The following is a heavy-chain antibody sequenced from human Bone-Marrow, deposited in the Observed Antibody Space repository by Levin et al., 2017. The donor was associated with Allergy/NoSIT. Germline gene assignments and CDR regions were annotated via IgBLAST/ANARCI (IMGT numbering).Heavy chain of an antibody. CDR3: TRGDADAALVLIDY. V-gene: IGHV3-7*04. CDR2: IKRDGGVI. CDR1: GFTFSNYW. Sequence: GESLKISCAASGFTFSNYWMSWARQAPGKGLEWVASIKRDGGVIFYVDSVKGRFTISRDNAKNSLYLQMNSLRADDTAVYFCTRGDADAALVLIDYWGQGTLVTVSS. D-gene: IGHD5-18*01. J-gene: IGHJ4*02.